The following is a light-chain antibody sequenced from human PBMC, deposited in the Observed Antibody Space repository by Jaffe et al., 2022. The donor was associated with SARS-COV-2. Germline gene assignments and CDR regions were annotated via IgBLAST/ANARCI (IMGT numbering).Light chain of an antibody. V-gene: IGLV3-21*01. J-gene: IGLJ3*02. CDR3: QVWGSSSDYWV. Sequence: SSLLTQSPSVSVAPGKTATITCEGSNIGTKSVHWYRQKPGQAPLLVINNDSRRPSGIPERFSGSNSGNTATLTISRVEGGDEADYYCQVWGSSSDYWVFGGGTKLTVL. CDR2: NDS. CDR1: NIGTKS.